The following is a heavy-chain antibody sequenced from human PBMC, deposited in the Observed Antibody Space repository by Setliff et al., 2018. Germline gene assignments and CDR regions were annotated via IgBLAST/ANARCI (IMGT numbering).Heavy chain of an antibody. Sequence: GGSLRLSCVASGFTFSNNAMNWVRQAPGGGLEWVSGISSTSTYIYYADSVKGRFTISRDNARNSLYLQMNSLRAEDTAVYYCARAPFSSGWYGGWEYYFDYWGQGTQVTVSS. CDR1: GFTFSNNA. V-gene: IGHV3-21*01. CDR3: ARAPFSSGWYGGWEYYFDY. D-gene: IGHD6-19*01. J-gene: IGHJ4*02. CDR2: ISSTSTYI.